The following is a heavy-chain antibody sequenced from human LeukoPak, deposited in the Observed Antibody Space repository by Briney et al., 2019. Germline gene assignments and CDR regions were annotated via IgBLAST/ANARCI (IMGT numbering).Heavy chain of an antibody. CDR2: IIPIFGTA. J-gene: IGHJ6*03. CDR3: ARGTGPSVQVGVITNGFWNYYYYMDV. D-gene: IGHD1-26*01. V-gene: IGHV1-69*05. Sequence: SVKVSCKASGGTFSSYAISWVRQAPGQGLEWMGGIIPIFGTANYAQKFQGRVTITTDESTSTAYMELSSLRSEDTAVYYCARGTGPSVQVGVITNGFWNYYYYMDVWGKGTTVTVSS. CDR1: GGTFSSYA.